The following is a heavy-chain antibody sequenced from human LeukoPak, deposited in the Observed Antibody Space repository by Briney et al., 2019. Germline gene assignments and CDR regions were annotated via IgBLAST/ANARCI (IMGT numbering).Heavy chain of an antibody. V-gene: IGHV1-2*02. CDR1: GYTFTGYY. CDR2: INPNSGGT. CDR3: ARGRRGATGSTGDY. J-gene: IGHJ4*02. Sequence: ASVKVSCKASGYTFTGYYMRWVRQAPGQGLEWMGWINPNSGGTNYAQKFQGRVTMTRDTSISTAYMELSRLRSDDTAVYYCARGRRGATGSTGDYWGQGTLVTVSS. D-gene: IGHD4-17*01.